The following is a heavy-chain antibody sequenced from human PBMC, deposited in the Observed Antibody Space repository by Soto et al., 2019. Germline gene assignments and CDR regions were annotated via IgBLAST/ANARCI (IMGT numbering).Heavy chain of an antibody. CDR3: ARSGPGDYEAVEI. V-gene: IGHV4-61*03. J-gene: IGHJ3*02. Sequence: SETLSLTCTVSRVSVSSGSFYWSWIRQPPGKGLEWIGYISNSGNVNHNPSLKSRVTISVDTSKNHFSLKVSSVTAADTALYYCARSGPGDYEAVEIWGQGTMVTVSS. D-gene: IGHD4-17*01. CDR1: RVSVSSGSFY. CDR2: ISNSGNV.